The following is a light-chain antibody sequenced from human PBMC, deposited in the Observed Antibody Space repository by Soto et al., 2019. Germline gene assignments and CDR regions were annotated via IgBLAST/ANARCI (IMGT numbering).Light chain of an antibody. Sequence: EIVMTQSPATLSVSPGERATLSCRASQSVSSNFAWYQQKPGQAPRLLIYGASTRATGIPARFSGSGSGTKITLTISSLQSEDFAVYYCQQYNNSPWTFGQGTKVEIK. CDR3: QQYNNSPWT. CDR2: GAS. J-gene: IGKJ1*01. CDR1: QSVSSN. V-gene: IGKV3-15*01.